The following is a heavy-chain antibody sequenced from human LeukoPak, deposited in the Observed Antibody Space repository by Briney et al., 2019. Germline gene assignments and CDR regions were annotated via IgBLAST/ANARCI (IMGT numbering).Heavy chain of an antibody. D-gene: IGHD6-6*01. V-gene: IGHV1-8*01. CDR1: GYSFTSYD. CDR2: INPNSGNT. CDR3: ARDASIAEYNAFDI. Sequence: AASVKVSRKASGYSFTSYDLNWVRQATGQGLEWMGWINPNSGNTGYAQKFQGRVTITRNTPLSTAYMELSGLRSEDTAVYYCARDASIAEYNAFDIWGQGTMVTVSS. J-gene: IGHJ3*02.